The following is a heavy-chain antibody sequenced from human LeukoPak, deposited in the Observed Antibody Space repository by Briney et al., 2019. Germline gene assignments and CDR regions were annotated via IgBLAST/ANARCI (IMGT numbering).Heavy chain of an antibody. D-gene: IGHD4-17*01. CDR1: GFIFRDYY. V-gene: IGHV3-11*04. CDR3: ARVRYGDYERGKDYYYMDV. J-gene: IGHJ6*03. Sequence: GGSLRLSCAASGFIFRDYYMRWIRQAPGKGLEWVSYISSSGSTIYYAASVKGRFTISRDNAKNSLYLQMNSLRAEDTAVYYCARVRYGDYERGKDYYYMDVWGKGTTVTVSS. CDR2: ISSSGSTI.